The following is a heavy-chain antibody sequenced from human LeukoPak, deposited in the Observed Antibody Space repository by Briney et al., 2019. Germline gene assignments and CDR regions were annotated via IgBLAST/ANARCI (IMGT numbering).Heavy chain of an antibody. CDR2: ISAGSDNT. V-gene: IGHV3-23*01. CDR3: AKRLDYIVAVDP. CDR1: GFTLSSSA. Sequence: GGSLRLSCAASGFTLSSSAMGWVRQAPGKGLEWVSAISAGSDNTYYADSVKGRFTISRDSSKNTLYLQINGLRAEDTAVYYCAKRLDYIVAVDPWGQGTLVAVSS. J-gene: IGHJ5*02. D-gene: IGHD6-13*01.